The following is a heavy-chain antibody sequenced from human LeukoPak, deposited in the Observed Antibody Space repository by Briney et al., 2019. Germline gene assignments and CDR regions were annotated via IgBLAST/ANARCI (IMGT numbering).Heavy chain of an antibody. Sequence: KPSETLSLTCAVYGGSFSGYYGSWIRQPPGKGLEWIGEINHSGSTNYNPSLKSRVTISVDTSKNQFSLKLSSVTAADTAVYYCARELVRYDFWSGYYIDAFDIWGQGTMVTVSS. V-gene: IGHV4-34*01. D-gene: IGHD3-3*01. J-gene: IGHJ3*02. CDR2: INHSGST. CDR3: ARELVRYDFWSGYYIDAFDI. CDR1: GGSFSGYY.